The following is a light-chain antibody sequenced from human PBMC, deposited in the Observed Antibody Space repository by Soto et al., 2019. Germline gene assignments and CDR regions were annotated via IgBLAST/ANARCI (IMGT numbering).Light chain of an antibody. Sequence: QSVLTQPASVSGSPGQSITISCTGTSSDVGVYNYVSWYQQHPRKAPKLIIYELSFRPSGVSNRFSGSKSGNTASLTISGLLAEDEADYYCSSYSSSSTWVFGGGTKLTVL. J-gene: IGLJ3*02. CDR3: SSYSSSSTWV. CDR2: ELS. CDR1: SSDVGVYNY. V-gene: IGLV2-14*01.